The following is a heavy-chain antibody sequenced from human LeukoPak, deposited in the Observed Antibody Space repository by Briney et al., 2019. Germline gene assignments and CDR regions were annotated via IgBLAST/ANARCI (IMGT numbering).Heavy chain of an antibody. CDR1: GYTFTSYD. CDR3: ARRHGDSYFDY. J-gene: IGHJ4*02. Sequence: ASVKVSCKASGYTFTSYDINWVRQATGQGLEWMGWISAYNGNTNYAQKLQGRVAMTTDTSTSTAYMELRSLRSDDTAVYYCARRHGDSYFDYWGQGTLVTVSS. CDR2: ISAYNGNT. D-gene: IGHD4-17*01. V-gene: IGHV1-18*01.